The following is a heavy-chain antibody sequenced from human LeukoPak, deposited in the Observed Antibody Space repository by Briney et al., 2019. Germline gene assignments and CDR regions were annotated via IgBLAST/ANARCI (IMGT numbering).Heavy chain of an antibody. CDR1: GFTVSSNY. Sequence: PGRSLRLSCAASGFTVSSNYMSWVRQAPGKWLEWVSVIYSGGSTYYDDSVKGRFTISRENSKNPLYLQMNSLRAEDTAVYYCARDLGYYDILTGYWGQGTLVTVSS. V-gene: IGHV3-66*02. D-gene: IGHD3-9*01. J-gene: IGHJ4*02. CDR3: ARDLGYYDILTGY. CDR2: IYSGGST.